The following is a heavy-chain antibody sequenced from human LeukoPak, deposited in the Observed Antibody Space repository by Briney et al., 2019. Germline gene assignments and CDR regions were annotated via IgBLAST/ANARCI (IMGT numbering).Heavy chain of an antibody. J-gene: IGHJ4*02. CDR1: GFTFSSYG. V-gene: IGHV3-30*02. CDR2: IRYDGSSK. D-gene: IGHD2-2*01. Sequence: PGGSLRLSCAASGFTFSSYGMHWVRQAPGKGLEWVAFIRYDGSSKYYADSVKGRFTISRDNSKNTLYLQMNSLRAEDTAVYYCAAPRVVPADYWGQGTLVTVSS. CDR3: AAPRVVPADY.